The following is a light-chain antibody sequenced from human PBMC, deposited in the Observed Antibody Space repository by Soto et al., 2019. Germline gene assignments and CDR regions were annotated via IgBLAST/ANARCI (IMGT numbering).Light chain of an antibody. CDR3: QHYVERSPIT. CDR1: QSFSGSY. CDR2: GTS. Sequence: EIVLTQSPGTLSLSPGERATLSCRASQSFSGSYLAWYQQKPGQAPRLFIYGTSSRATGIPDRFSGSGSGTDFTLTISRLEPEDFAVYYCQHYVERSPITFGQGTRLE. J-gene: IGKJ5*01. V-gene: IGKV3-20*01.